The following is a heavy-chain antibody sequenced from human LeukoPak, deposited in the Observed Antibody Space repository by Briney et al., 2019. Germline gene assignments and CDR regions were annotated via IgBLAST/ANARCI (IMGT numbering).Heavy chain of an antibody. D-gene: IGHD2-21*02. CDR3: AGTTCGSDCYSEY. CDR1: GFTVSSNY. V-gene: IGHV3-53*01. CDR2: IYSGGRT. Sequence: QAGGSLRLSCAASGFTVSSNYMSWVRQAPGKGLEWVSVIYSGGRTYYADSVKGRFTISRDNSKNTLYLQMNSLRAEDTAVYYCAGTTCGSDCYSEYWGQGTQVTVSS. J-gene: IGHJ4*02.